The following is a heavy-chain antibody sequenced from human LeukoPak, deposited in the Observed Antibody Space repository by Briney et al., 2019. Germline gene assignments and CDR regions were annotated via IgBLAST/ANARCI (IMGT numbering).Heavy chain of an antibody. V-gene: IGHV1-2*02. CDR3: ARVPRIAAAGSYFDY. Sequence: ASVKVSCKASGYTFTGYYMHWVRQAPGQGLEWMGWINPNSGGTNYAQKFQGRVTMTRDTSINTAYMELSRLRSDDTAVYYCARVPRIAAAGSYFDYWGQGTLVTVSS. CDR1: GYTFTGYY. CDR2: INPNSGGT. D-gene: IGHD6-13*01. J-gene: IGHJ4*02.